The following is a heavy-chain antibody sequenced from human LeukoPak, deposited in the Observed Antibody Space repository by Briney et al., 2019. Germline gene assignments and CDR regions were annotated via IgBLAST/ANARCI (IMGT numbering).Heavy chain of an antibody. CDR1: GGTFSSYA. CDR2: IIPIFGTA. Sequence: GASVKVSCKASGGTFSSYAISWVRQAPGQGLEWMGGIIPIFGTANYAQKFQGRVTMTTDTSTSTAYMELRSLRSEDTAVYYCARGYSYGSDYYYGMDVWGQGTTVTVSS. D-gene: IGHD5-18*01. V-gene: IGHV1-69*05. CDR3: ARGYSYGSDYYYGMDV. J-gene: IGHJ6*02.